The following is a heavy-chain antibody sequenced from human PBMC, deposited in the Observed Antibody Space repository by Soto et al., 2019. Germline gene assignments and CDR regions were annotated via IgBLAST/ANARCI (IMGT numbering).Heavy chain of an antibody. J-gene: IGHJ4*02. CDR1: GGTFNNYA. CDR2: IIPIFNSA. CDR3: AREVTVASYSFDI. V-gene: IGHV1-69*13. Sequence: GASVKVSCKASGGTFNNYALSWVRQAPGQGLEWMGGIIPIFNSANYAQKFQGRVTITADDSTSTAYMELRSLRPDDTAVYYCAREVTVASYSFDIWGQGTLVTVSS. D-gene: IGHD5-12*01.